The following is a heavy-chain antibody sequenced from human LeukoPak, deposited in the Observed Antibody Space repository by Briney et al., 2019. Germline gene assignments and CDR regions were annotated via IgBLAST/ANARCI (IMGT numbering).Heavy chain of an antibody. CDR3: ARDFETFLYSSSAVDY. V-gene: IGHV1-18*01. J-gene: IGHJ4*02. D-gene: IGHD6-13*01. CDR1: GYTFTSYG. Sequence: ASVKVSCKASGYTFTSYGISWVRQAPGQGLEWMGWISAYNGNTNYAQKLQGRVTMTTDTSTSTAYMELRSLRSDDTAVYYCARDFETFLYSSSAVDYWGQGTLVTVSS. CDR2: ISAYNGNT.